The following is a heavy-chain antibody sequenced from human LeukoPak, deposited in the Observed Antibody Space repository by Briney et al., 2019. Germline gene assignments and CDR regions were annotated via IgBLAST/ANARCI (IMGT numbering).Heavy chain of an antibody. CDR1: GDTLTELS. Sequence: ASEKVSCKVSGDTLTELSMHWVRQAPGKGLEWMGGFDPEDGETIYAQKFQGRVTMTEDTSTDTAYMELSSLRSEDTAVYYCATARGLGSFPDAFYIWAQGTMVTVSS. D-gene: IGHD3-10*01. CDR3: ATARGLGSFPDAFYI. J-gene: IGHJ3*02. CDR2: FDPEDGET. V-gene: IGHV1-24*01.